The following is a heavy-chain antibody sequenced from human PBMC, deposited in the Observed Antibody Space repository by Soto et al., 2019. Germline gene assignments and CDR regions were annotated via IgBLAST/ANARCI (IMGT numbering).Heavy chain of an antibody. CDR1: GSSISSNRDY. CDR3: ARSSIVPRLLMYPFDY. J-gene: IGHJ4*02. V-gene: IGHV4-39*01. D-gene: IGHD2-8*01. Sequence: SDTLSLICFFIGSSISSNRDYRGLTREPPGKGLESIGNIYYDGNTYYNPSLKSRVTISLDTSKNQFSLRLNSVTAADTAVYYCARSSIVPRLLMYPFDYWGQGTLVTVS. CDR2: IYYDGNT.